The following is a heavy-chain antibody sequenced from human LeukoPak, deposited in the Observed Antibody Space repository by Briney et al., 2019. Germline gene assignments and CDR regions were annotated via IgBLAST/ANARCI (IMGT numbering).Heavy chain of an antibody. CDR3: ARDIYGYSDY. Sequence: SETLSLTCTVSGGSVSSGSYYWSWIPQPPGKGLEWIANMYYSRSTNYNPSLKSRVTISVNTSKNQFSLRLSSVTAADTAVYYCARDIYGYSDYWGQGTLVTVSS. CDR2: MYYSRST. J-gene: IGHJ4*02. CDR1: GGSVSSGSYY. D-gene: IGHD5-18*01. V-gene: IGHV4-61*01.